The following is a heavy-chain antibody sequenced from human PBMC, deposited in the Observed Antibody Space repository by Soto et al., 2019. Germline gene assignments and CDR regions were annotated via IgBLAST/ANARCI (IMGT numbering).Heavy chain of an antibody. CDR2: IYYSGST. D-gene: IGHD6-25*01. V-gene: IGHV4-61*01. J-gene: IGHJ3*02. CDR3: ARDRRRGEDAFDI. CDR1: GYSISSGYY. Sequence: SETLSLTCAVSGYSISSGYYWSWIRQPPGKGLEWIGYIYYSGSTNYNPSLKSRVTISVDTSKNQFSLKLSSVTAADTAVYYCARDRRRGEDAFDIWGQGTMVTVSS.